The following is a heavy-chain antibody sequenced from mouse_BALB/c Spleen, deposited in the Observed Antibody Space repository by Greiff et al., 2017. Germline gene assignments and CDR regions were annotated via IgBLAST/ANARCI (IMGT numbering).Heavy chain of an antibody. Sequence: EVMLVESGGGLVKPGGSLKLSCAASGFTFSSYAMSWVRQTPEKRLEWVASISSGGSTYYPDSVKGRFTISRDNARNILYLQMSSLRSEDTAMYYCARGVLRSPYFDYWGQGTTLTVSS. CDR2: ISSGGST. D-gene: IGHD1-1*01. CDR1: GFTFSSYA. J-gene: IGHJ2*01. V-gene: IGHV5-6-5*01. CDR3: ARGVLRSPYFDY.